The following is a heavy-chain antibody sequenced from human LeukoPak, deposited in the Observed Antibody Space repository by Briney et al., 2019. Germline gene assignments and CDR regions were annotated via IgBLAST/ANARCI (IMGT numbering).Heavy chain of an antibody. CDR1: GFTFSSYG. D-gene: IGHD1-7*01. V-gene: IGHV3-30*03. J-gene: IGHJ3*02. Sequence: GGSLRLSCAASGFTFSSYGMHWVRQAPGKGLEWVAVISYDGSNKYYADSVKGRFTISRDNSKNTLYLQMNSLRAEDTAVYYCASELELPAFDIWGQGTMVTVSS. CDR3: ASELELPAFDI. CDR2: ISYDGSNK.